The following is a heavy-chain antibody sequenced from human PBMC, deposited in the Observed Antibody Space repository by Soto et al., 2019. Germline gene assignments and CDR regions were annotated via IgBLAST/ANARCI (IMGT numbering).Heavy chain of an antibody. D-gene: IGHD3-3*01. CDR1: GFTFSSYA. V-gene: IGHV3-23*01. CDR3: AKGRRRITIFGVVIDPLDY. Sequence: EVQLLESGGGLVQPGGSLRLSCAASGFTFSSYAMSWVRQAPGKGLEWVSAISGSGGSTYYADSEKGRFTISRDNSKNTLYLQMNSLRAEDTAVYYCAKGRRRITIFGVVIDPLDYWGQGTLVTVSS. J-gene: IGHJ4*02. CDR2: ISGSGGST.